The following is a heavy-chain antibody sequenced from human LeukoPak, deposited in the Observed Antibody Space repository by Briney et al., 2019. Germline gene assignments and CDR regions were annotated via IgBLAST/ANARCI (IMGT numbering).Heavy chain of an antibody. CDR3: ASGFDYDILTGYHDAFDI. V-gene: IGHV3-21*01. CDR1: GFTVSNNF. J-gene: IGHJ3*02. CDR2: ISSSSSYI. Sequence: GGSLRLSCAASGFTVSNNFMTWVRQAPGKGPEWVSSISSSSSYIYYADSVKGRFTISRDNAKNSLYLQMNSLRAEDTAVYYCASGFDYDILTGYHDAFDIWGQGTMVTVSS. D-gene: IGHD3-9*01.